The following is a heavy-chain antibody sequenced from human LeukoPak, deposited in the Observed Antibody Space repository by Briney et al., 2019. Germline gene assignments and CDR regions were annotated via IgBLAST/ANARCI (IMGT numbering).Heavy chain of an antibody. CDR1: GFTFSSYA. CDR3: AKVYYDSVGYYSPFDY. Sequence: PGGSLRLSCAASGFTFSSYALSWVRQAPRKGLEWVSGISGSGGSTFYADSVKGRFTISRDNSRKTLYLQMNSLRAEDTAVYYCAKVYYDSVGYYSPFDYWGQGTLVTVSS. V-gene: IGHV3-23*01. CDR2: ISGSGGST. D-gene: IGHD3-22*01. J-gene: IGHJ4*02.